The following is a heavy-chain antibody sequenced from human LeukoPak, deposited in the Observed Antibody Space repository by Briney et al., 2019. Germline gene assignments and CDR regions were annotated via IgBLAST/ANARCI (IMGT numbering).Heavy chain of an antibody. J-gene: IGHJ4*02. CDR1: GFTFSSDY. Sequence: GGXLRLSCAASGFTFSSDYMGWVRQAPGKGLDWVSVIYSGGNTYYTDSVTGRFTISRDNSKNKRYLTINNLRAEDTAVYYCARDAYRYENDGFFDNWGQGTLVTVSS. V-gene: IGHV3-53*01. CDR2: IYSGGNT. D-gene: IGHD3-10*01. CDR3: ARDAYRYENDGFFDN.